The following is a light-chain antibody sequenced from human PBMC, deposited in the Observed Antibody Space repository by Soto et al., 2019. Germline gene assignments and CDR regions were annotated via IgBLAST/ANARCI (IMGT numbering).Light chain of an antibody. CDR2: TAS. CDR3: QKYNSAPWT. J-gene: IGKJ1*01. Sequence: DVQMTQSPSSLSASVGDRVTITCRASHDISNFSAWYQQKPGKVPQLLIYTASTLQSGVPSRFSGSGSGTDFTLTISSLQPEDVATYYCQKYNSAPWTVGQGTKVDIK. CDR1: HDISNF. V-gene: IGKV1-27*01.